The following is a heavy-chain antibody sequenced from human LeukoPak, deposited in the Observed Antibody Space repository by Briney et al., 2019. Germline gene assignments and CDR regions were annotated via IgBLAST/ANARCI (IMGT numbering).Heavy chain of an antibody. J-gene: IGHJ4*02. CDR1: GFTFSNYW. CDR3: AREDQPRGTFDY. Sequence: GGSLRLSCAASGFTFSNYWMTWVRQAPGKGLEWVANIKQGGSEKYYVDSVKGRFTISRDNAKNSLYLQMNSLRTEDTALYYCAREDQPRGTFDYWGQGILVTVSS. D-gene: IGHD2-15*01. CDR2: IKQGGSEK. V-gene: IGHV3-7*05.